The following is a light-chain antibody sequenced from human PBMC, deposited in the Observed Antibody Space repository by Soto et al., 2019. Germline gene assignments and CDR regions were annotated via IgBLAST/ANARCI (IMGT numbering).Light chain of an antibody. V-gene: IGKV1-39*01. Sequence: DIQMTQSPSSVSASVGDGVTITCRASQTISNYLNWYQQKPGKAPKVLIFGASSLQSGVPSRFSGSGSGTDFTLTISSLQPEDVATYYCQKYNSAPWTFGQGTTGDIK. CDR3: QKYNSAPWT. J-gene: IGKJ1*01. CDR1: QTISNY. CDR2: GAS.